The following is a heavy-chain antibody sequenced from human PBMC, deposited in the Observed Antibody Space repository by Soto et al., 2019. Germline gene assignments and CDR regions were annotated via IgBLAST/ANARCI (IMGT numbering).Heavy chain of an antibody. CDR3: ASQRVVAAAFDY. CDR1: GGSISISNYY. J-gene: IGHJ4*02. V-gene: IGHV4-39*01. CDR2: IYYSGST. Sequence: QLQLQESGPGLVKPSETLSLTCTVSGGSISISNYYWRWVRQPPGKGLEWIGSIYYSGSTSYSPSLKSRVTISVDTSRNPFSLKLSSVTAADTAVYYCASQRVVAAAFDYWGQGTLVTVSS. D-gene: IGHD2-15*01.